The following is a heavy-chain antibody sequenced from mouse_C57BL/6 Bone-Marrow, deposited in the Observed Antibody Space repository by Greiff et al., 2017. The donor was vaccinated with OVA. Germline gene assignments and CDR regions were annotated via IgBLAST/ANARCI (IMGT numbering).Heavy chain of an antibody. D-gene: IGHD1-1*01. CDR2: ISSGGSYT. Sequence: EVMLVESGGDLVKPGGSLKLSCAASGFTFSSYGMSWVRQTPDKRLEWVATISSGGSYTYSPDSVKGRFTISRDNAKNTLYLQMSSLKSEETAMYYCAREGPYYYGSSSLAMDYWGQGTSVTVSS. V-gene: IGHV5-6*01. CDR1: GFTFSSYG. J-gene: IGHJ4*01. CDR3: AREGPYYYGSSSLAMDY.